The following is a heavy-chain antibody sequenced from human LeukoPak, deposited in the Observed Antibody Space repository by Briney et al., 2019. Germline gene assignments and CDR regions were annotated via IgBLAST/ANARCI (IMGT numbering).Heavy chain of an antibody. CDR1: GGSISGYY. CDR2: IYTSRST. Sequence: SETLSLTCTVSGGSISGYYWSWIRQPAGKGLEWIGRIYTSRSTNYNPSLKSRVTMSVDTSKNQFSLKLSSVTAADTAVYYCARGNDFWSGQDRYFDYWGQGTLVTVSS. CDR3: ARGNDFWSGQDRYFDY. V-gene: IGHV4-4*07. J-gene: IGHJ4*02. D-gene: IGHD3-3*01.